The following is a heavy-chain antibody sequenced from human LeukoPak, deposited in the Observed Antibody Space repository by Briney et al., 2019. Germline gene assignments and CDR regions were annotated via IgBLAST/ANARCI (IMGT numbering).Heavy chain of an antibody. CDR3: ARLYQLPTSLFDY. J-gene: IGHJ4*02. CDR1: GGSISSYY. CDR2: IYYSGST. Sequence: SETLSLTCTVSGGSISSYYWGWIRQPPGKGLEWIGSIYYSGSTYYNPSLKSRVTISVDTSKNQFSLKLSSVTAADTAVYYCARLYQLPTSLFDYWGQGTLVTVSS. V-gene: IGHV4-39*01. D-gene: IGHD2-2*01.